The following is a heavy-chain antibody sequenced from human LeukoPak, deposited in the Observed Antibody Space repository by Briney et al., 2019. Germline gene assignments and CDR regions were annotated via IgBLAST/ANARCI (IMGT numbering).Heavy chain of an antibody. CDR2: INPNSGGT. J-gene: IGHJ6*02. CDR3: AREGGSFLYYYYGMDV. CDR1: GYTFTGYY. V-gene: IGHV1-2*02. D-gene: IGHD1-26*01. Sequence: ASVKVSCKASGYTFTGYYMHWVRQAPGQGLEWMGWINPNSGGTNYAQKFQGRVTMTRDTSISTAYMELSRLRSDDTAVYYCAREGGSFLYYYYGMDVWGQGTTVTVSS.